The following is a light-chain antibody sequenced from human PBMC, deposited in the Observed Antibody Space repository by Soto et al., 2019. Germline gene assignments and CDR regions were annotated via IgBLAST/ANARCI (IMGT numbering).Light chain of an antibody. CDR3: ETWDTNPRKV. J-gene: IGLJ3*02. V-gene: IGLV4-60*03. CDR2: VEHSGKY. Sequence: QSVLTQSSSASASLGSSVKLTCTLSSGHSSYIIAWHQQQPGKAPRYLMKVEHSGKYIQGSGVPDRFSGSSSGADRHLTISNLQSEDEADYYCETWDTNPRKVFGGGTKLTVL. CDR1: SGHSSYI.